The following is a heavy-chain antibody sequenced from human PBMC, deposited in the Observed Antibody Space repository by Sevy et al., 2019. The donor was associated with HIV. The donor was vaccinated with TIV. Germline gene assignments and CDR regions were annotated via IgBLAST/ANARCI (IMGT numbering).Heavy chain of an antibody. CDR3: ARDNMLTANWEFDF. J-gene: IGHJ4*02. V-gene: IGHV1-2*02. CDR2: FNPNTGGT. CDR1: GYTFTDYI. D-gene: IGHD3-9*01. Sequence: ASVKVSCKASGYTFTDYILQWVRQAPGQGLEWMGWFNPNTGGTQYAPKFQGRVTMTRDTSINTAYMELSSLRSDDTAVYHCARDNMLTANWEFDFWGQGSLVTVSS.